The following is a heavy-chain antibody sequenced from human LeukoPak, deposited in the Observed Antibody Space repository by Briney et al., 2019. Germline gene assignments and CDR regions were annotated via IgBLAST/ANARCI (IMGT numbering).Heavy chain of an antibody. CDR1: GFTFSSNG. D-gene: IGHD4-17*01. Sequence: GGSLRLSCAASGFTFSSNGMHWVRQAPGKGLEWVAFIRYDGSNKNYANTVKGRFTISRDNSKNALYLLMNSLRAEDTALYHCAKGYYGDYGDAFDIWGQGTMVTVSS. J-gene: IGHJ3*02. CDR3: AKGYYGDYGDAFDI. CDR2: IRYDGSNK. V-gene: IGHV3-30*02.